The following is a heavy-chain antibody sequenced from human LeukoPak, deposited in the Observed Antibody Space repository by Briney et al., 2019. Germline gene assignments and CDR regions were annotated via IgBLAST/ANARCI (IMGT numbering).Heavy chain of an antibody. CDR3: ARATYSGYYGSGSLYYYYMDV. J-gene: IGHJ6*03. Sequence: SVKVSCKASGGTFSSYAISWVRQAPGQGLEWMGGIIPIFGTANYAQKFQGRVTITADESTSTAYMELSSLRSEDTAVYYCARATYSGYYGSGSLYYYYMDVWGKGTTVTISS. V-gene: IGHV1-69*13. CDR2: IIPIFGTA. D-gene: IGHD3-10*01. CDR1: GGTFSSYA.